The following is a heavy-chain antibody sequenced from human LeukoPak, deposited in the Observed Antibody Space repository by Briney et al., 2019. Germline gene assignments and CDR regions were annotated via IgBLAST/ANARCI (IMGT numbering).Heavy chain of an antibody. V-gene: IGHV1-18*01. CDR1: GYTFTSYG. CDR3: ARVLKLYYYDSSGYSDY. D-gene: IGHD3-22*01. Sequence: GASVKVSCKASGYTFTSYGISWVRQAPGQGLEWMGWISAYNGNTNYAQKLQGRVTMTTDTSTSTAYMELRSLRSDDTAVYYCARVLKLYYYDSSGYSDYWGQGTLVTVS. CDR2: ISAYNGNT. J-gene: IGHJ4*02.